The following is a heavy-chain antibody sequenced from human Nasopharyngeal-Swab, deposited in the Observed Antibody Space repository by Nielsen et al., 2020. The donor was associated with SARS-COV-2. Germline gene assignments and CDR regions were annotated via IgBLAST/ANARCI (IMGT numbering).Heavy chain of an antibody. V-gene: IGHV4-59*08. D-gene: IGHD6-19*01. CDR3: ARGTGYSSGRYHY. J-gene: IGHJ4*02. CDR1: GGSISSYY. CDR2: IYYSGST. Sequence: SETLSLTCTVSGGSISSYYWSWIRQPPGKGLEWIGYIYYSGSTNYNPSLKSRVTISVDTSKNQFSLKLSSVTAADTAVYYCARGTGYSSGRYHYWGQGTLVTVSS.